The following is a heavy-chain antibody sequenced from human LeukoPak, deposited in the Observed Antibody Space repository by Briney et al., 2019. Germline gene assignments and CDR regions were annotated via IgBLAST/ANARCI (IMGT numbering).Heavy chain of an antibody. CDR1: GFTFSSYW. Sequence: GGSLRLSCAASGFTFSSYWMSWVRQAPGKGLEWVANIKQDGSEKYYVDSVKGRFTISRGNAKNSLYLQMNSLRAEDTAVYYCARDRGYYDSSGYLRYYYYGMDVWGQGTTVTVSS. CDR2: IKQDGSEK. J-gene: IGHJ6*02. D-gene: IGHD3-22*01. CDR3: ARDRGYYDSSGYLRYYYYGMDV. V-gene: IGHV3-7*01.